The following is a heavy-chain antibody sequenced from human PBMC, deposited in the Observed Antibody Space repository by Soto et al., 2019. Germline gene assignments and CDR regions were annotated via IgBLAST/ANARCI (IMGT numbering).Heavy chain of an antibody. D-gene: IGHD2-21*01. CDR1: GFTFSSYW. Sequence: GGSLRLSCAASGFTFSSYWMSWVRQAPGKGLEWVANIKQDGSEKYYVDSVKGRFTISRDNAKNSLHLQMNSLRAEDTAVYYCARASVADSDDYWGQGTLVTVSS. V-gene: IGHV3-7*01. CDR2: IKQDGSEK. J-gene: IGHJ4*02. CDR3: ARASVADSDDY.